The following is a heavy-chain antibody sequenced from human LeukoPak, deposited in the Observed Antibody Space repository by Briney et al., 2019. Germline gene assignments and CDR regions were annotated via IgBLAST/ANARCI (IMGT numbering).Heavy chain of an antibody. CDR2: IYHSGST. CDR3: ARAMYSSGWYEFDP. CDR1: GGSFSGYY. J-gene: IGHJ5*02. D-gene: IGHD6-19*01. V-gene: IGHV4-34*01. Sequence: SETLSLTCAVYGGSFSGYYWSWIRQPPGKGLEWIGEIYHSGSTNYNPSLKSRVTISVDKSKNQFSLKLSSVTAADTAVYYCARAMYSSGWYEFDPWGQGTLVTVSS.